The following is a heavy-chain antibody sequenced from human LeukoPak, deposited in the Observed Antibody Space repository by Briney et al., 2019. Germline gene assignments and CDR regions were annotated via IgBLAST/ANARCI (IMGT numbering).Heavy chain of an antibody. J-gene: IGHJ6*03. D-gene: IGHD7-27*01. CDR2: MNPNSGNT. CDR1: GYTFTSYD. CDR3: ARSLGGYYYYYMDV. V-gene: IGHV1-8*01. Sequence: ASVKVSCKASGYTFTSYDINWVRQATGQGLEWMGWMNPNSGNTGYAQKFQGRVTMIRNTSISTAYMELSSLRSEDTAVYYCARSLGGYYYYYMDVWGKGTTVTVSS.